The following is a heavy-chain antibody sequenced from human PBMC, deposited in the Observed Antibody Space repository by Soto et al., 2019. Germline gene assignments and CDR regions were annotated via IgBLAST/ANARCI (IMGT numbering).Heavy chain of an antibody. D-gene: IGHD1-1*01. CDR1: GFTFSGYY. V-gene: IGHV3-11*05. CDR3: VRETAYYFDT. Sequence: QVQLVESGGGLVKPGGSLRLSCVASGFTFSGYYMTWIRQAPGKGLECISYISSSGDRTKYADSVKGRFTISRDNAKKSLYLQMNSLRVEDTAVYYCVRETAYYFDTWGQGSLVTVSS. CDR2: ISSSGDRT. J-gene: IGHJ4*02.